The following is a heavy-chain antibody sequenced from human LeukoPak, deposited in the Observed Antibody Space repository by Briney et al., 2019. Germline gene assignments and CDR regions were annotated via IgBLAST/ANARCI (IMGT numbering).Heavy chain of an antibody. J-gene: IGHJ4*02. CDR3: ARDYWWNYDY. D-gene: IGHD1-7*01. V-gene: IGHV3-30-3*01. Sequence: GGSLRLSCAASGFTFSDYARHWVRQAPGKGLEWVAVISKDGSDKYYPGSVRGRFTISRDNSKNTIYLQMDSLRAEDTAIYYCARDYWWNYDYWGQGTLVTVSS. CDR2: ISKDGSDK. CDR1: GFTFSDYA.